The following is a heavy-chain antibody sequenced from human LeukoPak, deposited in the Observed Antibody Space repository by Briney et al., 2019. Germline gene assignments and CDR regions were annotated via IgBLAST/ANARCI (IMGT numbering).Heavy chain of an antibody. Sequence: GGSLRLSCAASGFTFSSYTMNWVRQAPGKGLEWVSSIISSGSYIYYADSVKGRFTISRDNAKNSLYLQMNSLRAEDTAVYYCARDFGGYCSSSNCYLGWLDYWGQGTLVTVSS. D-gene: IGHD2-2*01. J-gene: IGHJ4*02. V-gene: IGHV3-21*03. CDR2: IISSGSYI. CDR3: ARDFGGYCSSSNCYLGWLDY. CDR1: GFTFSSYT.